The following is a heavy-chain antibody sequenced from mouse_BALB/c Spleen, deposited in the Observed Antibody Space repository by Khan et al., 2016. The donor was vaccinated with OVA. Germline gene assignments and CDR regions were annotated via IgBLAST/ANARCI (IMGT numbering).Heavy chain of an antibody. CDR2: INPSTGYT. CDR1: GYTFINYW. J-gene: IGHJ2*01. D-gene: IGHD1-1*02. Sequence: VQLQQSGAELAKPGASVKMSCKASGYTFINYWILWIKQRPGQGLEWIGYINPSTGYTESTQNFNDKATLTADKSSSTAYMQLSSLTSEDSAVYYCARRGLRWDFDYWGQGTTVTVSS. V-gene: IGHV1-7*01. CDR3: ARRGLRWDFDY.